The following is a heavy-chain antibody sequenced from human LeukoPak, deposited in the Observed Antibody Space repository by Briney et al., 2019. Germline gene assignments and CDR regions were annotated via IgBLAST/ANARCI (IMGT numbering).Heavy chain of an antibody. J-gene: IGHJ4*02. CDR3: ARALHYSSGCPDY. Sequence: GASVKVSCKASGYTFTGYYMHWVRQAPGQGLEWMGWINPNSGGTNYAQKFQGRVTMTRDTSISTAYMELSRLRSDDTAVYYCARALHYSSGCPDYWGQGTLVTVSS. CDR1: GYTFTGYY. D-gene: IGHD6-19*01. V-gene: IGHV1-2*02. CDR2: INPNSGGT.